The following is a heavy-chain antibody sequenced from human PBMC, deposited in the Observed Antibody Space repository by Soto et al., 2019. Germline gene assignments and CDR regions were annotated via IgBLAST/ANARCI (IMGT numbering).Heavy chain of an antibody. CDR1: GGSISSSSYY. D-gene: IGHD2-15*01. CDR2: IYYRGNT. CDR3: AREGGGYCSGGSCQVDY. J-gene: IGHJ4*02. V-gene: IGHV4-39*02. Sequence: SETLSLTCTVSGGSISSSSYYLGWIRQPPGKGLEWIGSIYYRGNTYYNPSLKSRVTISVDTSKNQFSLKLSSVTAADTAVYYCAREGGGYCSGGSCQVDYWGQGTLVTVS.